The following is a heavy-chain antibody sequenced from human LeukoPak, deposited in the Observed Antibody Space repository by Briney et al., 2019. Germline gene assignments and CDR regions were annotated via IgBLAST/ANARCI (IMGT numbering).Heavy chain of an antibody. CDR3: ARNYGTIVGAFPH. D-gene: IGHD1-26*01. V-gene: IGHV4-39*07. Sequence: PSETLSLTCTVSGGSISSSSYYWGWIRQPPGKGLEWIGSIYYSGSTYYNPSLKSRVTISVDTSKNQFSLKLSSVTAADTAVYYCARNYGTIVGAFPHWGQGTLVTVSS. CDR1: GGSISSSSYY. CDR2: IYYSGST. J-gene: IGHJ4*02.